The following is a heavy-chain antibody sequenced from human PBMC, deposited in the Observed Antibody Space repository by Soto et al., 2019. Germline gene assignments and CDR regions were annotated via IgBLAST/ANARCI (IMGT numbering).Heavy chain of an antibody. J-gene: IGHJ3*02. CDR3: AINKAGSGWDACDI. CDR1: GDSVSSYSAA. Sequence: QVQLQQSGPGLVKPSQTLSLTCAISGDSVSSYSAAWNCIRQSPSRGLEWLGRTYDRSKWHNDYILSVSSRITPNTDTSKKRFSLHMNSVTPEDTAVYYGAINKAGSGWDACDIWGQGTPVTVSS. D-gene: IGHD3-10*01. V-gene: IGHV6-1*01. CDR2: TYDRSKWHN.